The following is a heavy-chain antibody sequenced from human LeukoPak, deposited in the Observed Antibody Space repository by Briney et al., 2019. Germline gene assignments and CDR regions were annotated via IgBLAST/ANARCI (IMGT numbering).Heavy chain of an antibody. Sequence: SETLSLTCTVSGGSISSSSYYWSWIRQPPGKGLEWIGYIYYSGSTNYNPSLKSRVTISVDTSKNQFSLKLSSVTAADTAVYHCARDLYSSSWYGWFDPWGQGTLVTVSS. J-gene: IGHJ5*02. V-gene: IGHV4-61*01. CDR2: IYYSGST. CDR1: GGSISSSSYY. CDR3: ARDLYSSSWYGWFDP. D-gene: IGHD6-13*01.